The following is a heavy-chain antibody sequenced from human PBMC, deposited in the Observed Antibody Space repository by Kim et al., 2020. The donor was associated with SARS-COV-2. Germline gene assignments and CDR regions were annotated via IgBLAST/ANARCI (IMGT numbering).Heavy chain of an antibody. CDR1: GFTFSSYA. CDR2: ISGSGGST. D-gene: IGHD3-22*01. V-gene: IGHV3-23*01. Sequence: GGSLRHSCAASGFTFSSYAMSWVRQAPGKGLEWVSAISGSGGSTYYADSVKGRFTISRDNSKNTLYLQMNSLRAEDTAVYYCSKGHYDSSGYPGVYFDYWGQGTLVTVSS. CDR3: SKGHYDSSGYPGVYFDY. J-gene: IGHJ4*02.